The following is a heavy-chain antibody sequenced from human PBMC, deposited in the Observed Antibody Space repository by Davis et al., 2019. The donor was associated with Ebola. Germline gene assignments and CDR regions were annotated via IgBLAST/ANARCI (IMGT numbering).Heavy chain of an antibody. CDR1: GGSFSGHP. D-gene: IGHD3-9*01. CDR3: ARDFDRGNYYFDY. V-gene: IGHV1-69*13. J-gene: IGHJ4*02. CDR2: IIPIFDTP. Sequence: SVKVSCKTSGGSFSGHPISWVRQAPRQGLEWMGGIIPIFDTPHYAQKFQGRITITADASTSTAYMELSSLRSEDTATYFCARDFDRGNYYFDYWGPGTPVTVSS.